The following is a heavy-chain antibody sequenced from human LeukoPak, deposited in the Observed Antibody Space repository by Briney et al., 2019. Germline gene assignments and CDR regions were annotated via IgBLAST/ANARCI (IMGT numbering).Heavy chain of an antibody. D-gene: IGHD3-22*01. J-gene: IGHJ3*02. Sequence: GGSLRLSCAASGFTFSDYYMSWIRQAPGKGLEWVANIKQDGSEQYSVDSVKGRFTISRDNAKNSLYLQMNSLRAEDTAVYYCAREYYYDSSGYFGAFDIWGQGTMVTVSS. CDR3: AREYYYDSSGYFGAFDI. CDR2: IKQDGSEQ. V-gene: IGHV3-7*01. CDR1: GFTFSDYY.